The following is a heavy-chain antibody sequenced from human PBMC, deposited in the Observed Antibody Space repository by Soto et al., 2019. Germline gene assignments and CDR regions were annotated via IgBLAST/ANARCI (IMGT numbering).Heavy chain of an antibody. Sequence: ASVKVSCKASGYTFTSYGISWVRQAPGQGLEWMGWISAYNGNTNYAQKLQGRLTMTTDTSTSTAYMELRSLRSDDTAVYYCAGGSNGLWFVLYFDHWGQGTLVTVSS. D-gene: IGHD3-16*02. CDR1: GYTFTSYG. J-gene: IGHJ4*02. V-gene: IGHV1-18*01. CDR2: ISAYNGNT. CDR3: AGGSNGLWFVLYFDH.